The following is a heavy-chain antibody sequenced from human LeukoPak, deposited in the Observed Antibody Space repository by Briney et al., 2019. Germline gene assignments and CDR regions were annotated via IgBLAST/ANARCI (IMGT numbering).Heavy chain of an antibody. CDR1: GYSFTNYW. CDR3: ARPDYYDTSGYYPPPHAFDI. CDR2: IYPSDSDT. D-gene: IGHD3-22*01. V-gene: IGHV5-51*01. J-gene: IGHJ3*02. Sequence: GESLKISCKGSGYSFTNYWIAWVRQMPGKGLEWMGIIYPSDSDTRYSPSFQGQVTISADKSISTAYLQWDSLKASDTAMYYCARPDYYDTSGYYPPPHAFDIWGQGTMVTVSS.